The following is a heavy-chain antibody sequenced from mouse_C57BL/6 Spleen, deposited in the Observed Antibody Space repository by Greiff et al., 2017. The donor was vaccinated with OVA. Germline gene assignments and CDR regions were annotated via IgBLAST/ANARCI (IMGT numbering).Heavy chain of an antibody. J-gene: IGHJ2*01. CDR2: IYPGSGST. D-gene: IGHD2-12*01. CDR3: ARGDYSFDY. V-gene: IGHV1-55*01. CDR1: GYTFTSYW. Sequence: SGAELVKPGASVKMSCKASGYTFTSYWITWVKQRPGQGLEWIGDIYPGSGSTNYNEKFKSKATLTVDTSSSTAYMQLSSLTSEDSAVYYCARGDYSFDYWGQGTTLTVSS.